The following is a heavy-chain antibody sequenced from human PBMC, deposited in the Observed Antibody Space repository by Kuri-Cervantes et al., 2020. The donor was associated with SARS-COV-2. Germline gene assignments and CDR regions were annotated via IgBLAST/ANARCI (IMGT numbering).Heavy chain of an antibody. J-gene: IGHJ3*02. V-gene: IGHV3-30-3*01. CDR2: MSYDGSNK. CDR3: ARVYYSGSYHDPFDI. D-gene: IGHD1-26*01. Sequence: GGSLRLSCAASGFTFSSYAMHWVRQAPGKGLEWVAVMSYDGSNKYYADSVKGRFTISRDNSKNTLYLQMNSLRVEDTAVYYCARVYYSGSYHDPFDIWGQGTMVTVSS. CDR1: GFTFSSYA.